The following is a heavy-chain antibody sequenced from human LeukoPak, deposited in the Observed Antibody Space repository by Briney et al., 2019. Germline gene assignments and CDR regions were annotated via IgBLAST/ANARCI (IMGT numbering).Heavy chain of an antibody. V-gene: IGHV4-39*01. CDR3: ARGITTVFSNYYYYFGMDV. D-gene: IGHD1-1*01. Sequence: PSETLSLTCTVSGDSINSSRYYWGWIRQPPGKGLEWIGGISYSVRTHYNSSLKSRVTLSVDTSKNQFSLNLNSVTAADTAVYYCARGITTVFSNYYYYFGMDVWGQGTTVTVSS. J-gene: IGHJ6*02. CDR1: GDSINSSRYY. CDR2: ISYSVRT.